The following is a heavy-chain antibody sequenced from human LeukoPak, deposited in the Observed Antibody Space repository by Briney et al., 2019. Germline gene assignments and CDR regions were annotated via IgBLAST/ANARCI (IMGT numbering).Heavy chain of an antibody. CDR3: ARYSAPVTSIDY. J-gene: IGHJ4*02. CDR1: GGSISSNY. V-gene: IGHV4-59*01. CDR2: IYHSGST. D-gene: IGHD2-21*02. Sequence: KPSETLSLTCTVPGGSISSNYWSWIRQPPGKGLEWIGYIYHSGSTNYNPSLKSRVTISVDTSKNQFSLMLSSVTAADTAVYYCARYSAPVTSIDYWGQGTLVTVSS.